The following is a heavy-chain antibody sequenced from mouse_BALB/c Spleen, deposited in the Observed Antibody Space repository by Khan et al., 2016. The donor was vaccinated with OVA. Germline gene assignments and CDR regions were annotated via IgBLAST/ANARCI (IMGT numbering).Heavy chain of an antibody. CDR2: IDPENGNT. CDR1: GFNSKDYY. CDR3: AREDGFCVNFDV. J-gene: IGHJ1*01. V-gene: IGHV14-1*02. D-gene: IGHD2-3*01. Sequence: VQLQQSGAELVRPGTLVKLSCKASGFNSKDYYIHWVKQRPEQGLEWIGWIDPENGNTLYDQKFQGRATITADTSSNTAYLQLSSLTSEDTAVYKCAREDGFCVNFDVWGAGTTVTVSS.